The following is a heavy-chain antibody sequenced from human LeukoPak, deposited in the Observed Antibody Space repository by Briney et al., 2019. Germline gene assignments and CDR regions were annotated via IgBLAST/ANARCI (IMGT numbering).Heavy chain of an antibody. Sequence: GGSLRLSCAASGFTFSSYSMNWVRQAPGKGLEWVSSISSSSSYIYYADSVKGRFTISRDNAKNSLYLQMNSLRAEDTAVYYCARRKGQLLYGYYYYYYMDVWDKGTTVTVSS. CDR2: ISSSSSYI. V-gene: IGHV3-21*01. CDR1: GFTFSSYS. J-gene: IGHJ6*03. D-gene: IGHD2-2*02. CDR3: ARRKGQLLYGYYYYYYMDV.